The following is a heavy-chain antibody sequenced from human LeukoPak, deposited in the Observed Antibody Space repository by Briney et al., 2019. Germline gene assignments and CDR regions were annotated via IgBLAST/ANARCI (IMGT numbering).Heavy chain of an antibody. CDR1: GFTFSSYD. CDR3: ARRGHFSDAFDI. V-gene: IGHV3-13*05. J-gene: IGHJ3*02. D-gene: IGHD2/OR15-2a*01. Sequence: GGSLRLSCAASGFTFSSYDMHWVRQVTGKGLEWVSAIGTAGDPYYPGSVKGRFTISRENAKNSLYLQMNSLRAGDTAVYYCARRGHFSDAFDIRGQGTKVGVSS. CDR2: IGTAGDP.